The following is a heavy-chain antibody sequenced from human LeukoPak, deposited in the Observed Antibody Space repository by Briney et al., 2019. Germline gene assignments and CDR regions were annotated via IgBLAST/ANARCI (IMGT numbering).Heavy chain of an antibody. V-gene: IGHV1-2*06. D-gene: IGHD6-13*01. J-gene: IGHJ4*02. CDR1: GYTFTGYH. CDR3: ARDQGSLTRSWYTGY. Sequence: GASVKVSCKASGYTFTGYHIHWVRQAPGQGLEWMGRINPYSGDTNFAQKFQGRVTMTRDTSITTAYMDLNILTPDDTAVYFCARDQGSLTRSWYTGYWGQGTQVTVSS. CDR2: INPYSGDT.